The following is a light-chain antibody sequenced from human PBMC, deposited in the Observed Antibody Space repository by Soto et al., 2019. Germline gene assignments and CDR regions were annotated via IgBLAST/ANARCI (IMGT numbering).Light chain of an antibody. CDR3: QKSYSSVWT. CDR2: AAY. J-gene: IGKJ1*01. V-gene: IGKV1-12*01. CDR1: QDVDSW. Sequence: IQMTQSPSSVSASLGYRFTITWRASQDVDSWLAWYQQKPGKYPKLLIYAAYNLQSGVTSRFSGSGSGTDFTLTIRSLQNEDIENYYCQKSYSSVWTCG.